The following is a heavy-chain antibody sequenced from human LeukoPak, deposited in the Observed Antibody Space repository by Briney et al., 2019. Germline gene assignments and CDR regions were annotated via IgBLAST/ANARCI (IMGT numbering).Heavy chain of an antibody. D-gene: IGHD2-2*01. CDR3: ARDISQEDIVVVPADY. CDR1: GFTFSSYS. V-gene: IGHV3-21*01. CDR2: ISSSSSYI. J-gene: IGHJ4*02. Sequence: KAGGSVRLSCAASGFTFSSYSMSWVRQAPGKGLEWVSSISSSSSYIYYADSVKGRFTISRDNAKNSLYLQMNSLRAEDTAVYYCARDISQEDIVVVPADYWGQGTLVTVSS.